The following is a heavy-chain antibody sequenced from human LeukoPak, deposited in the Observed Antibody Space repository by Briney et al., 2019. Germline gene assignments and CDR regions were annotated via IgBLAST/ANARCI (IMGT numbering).Heavy chain of an antibody. CDR2: ISGSGGST. CDR1: GLTFSSYA. J-gene: IGHJ4*02. D-gene: IGHD3-9*01. Sequence: GGSLRLSCAASGLTFSSYAMSWVRQAPGKGLEWVSVISGSGGSTYYADSVKGRFTISRDNSKNTLYLQMNSLRAEDTAVYYCAKIPLLRYFDWLPDQLDYWGQGTLVTVSS. CDR3: AKIPLLRYFDWLPDQLDY. V-gene: IGHV3-23*01.